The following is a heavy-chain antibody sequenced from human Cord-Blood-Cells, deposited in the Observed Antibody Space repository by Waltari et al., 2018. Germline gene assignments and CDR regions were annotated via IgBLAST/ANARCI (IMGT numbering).Heavy chain of an antibody. D-gene: IGHD5-12*01. CDR2: IYYSGST. J-gene: IGHJ4*02. CDR1: GGSISSSY. CDR3: ARLAAGYSGYDFDY. V-gene: IGHV4-59*01. Sequence: QVQLQESGPGLVKPSEPLSLTCTASGGSISSSYWSWTRQPPGKGLEWIGYIYYSGSTNYNPSLKSRVTISVDTSKNQFSLKLSSVTAADTAVYYCARLAAGYSGYDFDYWGQGTLVTVSS.